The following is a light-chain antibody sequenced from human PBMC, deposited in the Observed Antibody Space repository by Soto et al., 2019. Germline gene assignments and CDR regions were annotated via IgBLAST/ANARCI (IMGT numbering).Light chain of an antibody. CDR2: HVS. J-gene: IGLJ2*01. Sequence: QSALTQPRSVSGSPGQSVTIFCTGTSGDVGGYDFVSWYQQNPGKAPSLMIFHVSQRPSGVPDRFSGSKSGNTASLTISGLQAEDEADYYCTSYAGYSTSVVFGGGTKLTVL. CDR1: SGDVGGYDF. V-gene: IGLV2-11*01. CDR3: TSYAGYSTSVV.